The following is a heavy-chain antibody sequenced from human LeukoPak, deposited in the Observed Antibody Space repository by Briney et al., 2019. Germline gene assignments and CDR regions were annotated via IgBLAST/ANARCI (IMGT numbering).Heavy chain of an antibody. D-gene: IGHD6-6*01. J-gene: IGHJ4*02. Sequence: SETLSLTCTVSGGSISSFYWSWIRQPPGKGLEWIGYIYYTGSTNYNSSLKSRVTISVDTSKNQFSLNLSSVTAADTAMYYCARGPIAARPLFDYWGQGTLVTVSS. CDR2: IYYTGST. CDR1: GGSISSFY. V-gene: IGHV4-59*01. CDR3: ARGPIAARPLFDY.